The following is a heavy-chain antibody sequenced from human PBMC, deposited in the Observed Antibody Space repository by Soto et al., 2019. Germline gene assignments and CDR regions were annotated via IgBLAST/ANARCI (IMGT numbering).Heavy chain of an antibody. Sequence: QVQLVESGGDLVKPGGSLRLSCAASGFPFSDYYMSWIRQAPGKGLEWVSSIGSSSSYTNYADSVKGRFTISRDNAKNSLYLQMNSLRAEDAAVYYCARRRPTGNYNYWGQGPLVTVSA. J-gene: IGHJ4*02. V-gene: IGHV3-11*05. CDR2: IGSSSSYT. CDR3: ARRRPTGNYNY. D-gene: IGHD3-9*01. CDR1: GFPFSDYY.